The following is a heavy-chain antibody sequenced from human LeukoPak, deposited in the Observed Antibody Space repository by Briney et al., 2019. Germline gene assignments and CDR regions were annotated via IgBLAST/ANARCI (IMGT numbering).Heavy chain of an antibody. Sequence: KAGGSLRLSCAASGFIFSSYSMNWVRQAPGKGLEWVSSISSSSSYIYYADSVKGRFTISRDNAKNSLYLQMNSLRAEDTAVYYCARETTIFGLTYYYGMDVWGQGTLVTVSS. V-gene: IGHV3-21*01. CDR2: ISSSSSYI. J-gene: IGHJ6*02. D-gene: IGHD3-3*01. CDR3: ARETTIFGLTYYYGMDV. CDR1: GFIFSSYS.